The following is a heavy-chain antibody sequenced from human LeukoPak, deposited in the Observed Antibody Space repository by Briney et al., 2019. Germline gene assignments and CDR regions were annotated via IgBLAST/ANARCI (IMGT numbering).Heavy chain of an antibody. J-gene: IGHJ2*01. V-gene: IGHV4-59*01. CDR3: ARPDSSGYYSDWYFDL. CDR1: GGSISSYY. CDR2: IYYSGST. D-gene: IGHD3-22*01. Sequence: SETLSLTRTVSGGSISSYYWSWIRQPPGKGLEWIGYIYYSGSTNYNPSLKSRVTISFDTSKNQFSLKLSSVTAADTAVYYCARPDSSGYYSDWYFDLWGRGTLVTVSS.